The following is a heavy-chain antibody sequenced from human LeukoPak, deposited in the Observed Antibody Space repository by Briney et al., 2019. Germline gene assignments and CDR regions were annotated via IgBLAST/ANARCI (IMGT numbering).Heavy chain of an antibody. CDR1: GGTFSSYA. CDR2: IIPILGIA. D-gene: IGHD2-2*01. V-gene: IGHV1-69*04. CDR3: ARAYCSSTSCYRYYFDY. J-gene: IGHJ4*02. Sequence: SVKVSCKASGGTFSSYAISWVRQAPGQGLKWMGRIIPILGIANYAQKFQGRVTITADKSTSTAYMELSSLRSEDTAVYYCARAYCSSTSCYRYYFDYWGQGTLVTVSS.